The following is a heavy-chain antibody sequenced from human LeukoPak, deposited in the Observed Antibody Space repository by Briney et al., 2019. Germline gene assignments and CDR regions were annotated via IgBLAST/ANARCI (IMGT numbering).Heavy chain of an antibody. D-gene: IGHD6-6*01. Sequence: GESVKISCRVSGYDFTSYWIAWVRQMPGRGLEGMGFIYPADYDTRYSPSFQGQVTISADRSVTTAYLQWSSLKASDTAVYFCARGLGYSTSSISFDSWGQGTLVTVSS. CDR2: IYPADYDT. CDR3: ARGLGYSTSSISFDS. CDR1: GYDFTSYW. V-gene: IGHV5-51*01. J-gene: IGHJ4*02.